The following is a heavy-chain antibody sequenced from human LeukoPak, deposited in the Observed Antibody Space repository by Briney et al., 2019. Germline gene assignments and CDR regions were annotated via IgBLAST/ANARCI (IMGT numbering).Heavy chain of an antibody. J-gene: IGHJ4*02. V-gene: IGHV1-46*01. D-gene: IGHD3-10*01. CDR1: GYTFTNYY. CDR2: INPSGGTT. CDR3: AKDLSRGPYYFDY. Sequence: ASVKVSCKASGYTFTNYYVHWVRQAPGQGLEWMGVINPSGGTTTYAQRFQGRVTMTRDTSTNTVYMGLSSLRSEDTAVYYCAKDLSRGPYYFDYWGLGTLVTVSS.